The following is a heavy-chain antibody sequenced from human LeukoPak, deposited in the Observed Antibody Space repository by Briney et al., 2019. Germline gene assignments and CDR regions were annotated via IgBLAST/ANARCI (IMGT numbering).Heavy chain of an antibody. CDR3: AREIVVVPAAIGWFDP. J-gene: IGHJ5*02. D-gene: IGHD2-2*02. V-gene: IGHV1-69*13. Sequence: ASVKVSCKASGGTFSSYAISWVGQAPGQGLEWMGGIIPIFGTAKYAQKFQGSFTITADESTSTAYMELSSLRSEDTAVYYCAREIVVVPAAIGWFDPWGQGTLVTVSS. CDR2: IIPIFGTA. CDR1: GGTFSSYA.